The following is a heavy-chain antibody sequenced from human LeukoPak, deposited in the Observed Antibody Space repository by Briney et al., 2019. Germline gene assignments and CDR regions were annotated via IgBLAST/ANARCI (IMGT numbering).Heavy chain of an antibody. Sequence: GGSLRLSCAASGFTFSSYAMHWVRQAPGKGLERVAVISYDGSNKYYADSVKGRFTISRDNSKNTLYLQMNSLRAEDTAVYYCARGYDFWSGDNDAFDIWGQGTMVTVSS. J-gene: IGHJ3*02. CDR1: GFTFSSYA. D-gene: IGHD3-3*01. CDR2: ISYDGSNK. V-gene: IGHV3-30-3*01. CDR3: ARGYDFWSGDNDAFDI.